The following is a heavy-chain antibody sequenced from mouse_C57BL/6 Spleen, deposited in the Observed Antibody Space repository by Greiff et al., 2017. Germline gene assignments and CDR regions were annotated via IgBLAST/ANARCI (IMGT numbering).Heavy chain of an antibody. CDR1: GYSITSGYY. Sequence: EVKVEESGPGLVKPSQSLSLTCSVTGYSITSGYYWNWIRQFPGNKLEWMGYISYDGSNNYNPSLKNRISITRDTSKNQFFLKLNSVTTEDTATYYCAREAITTVVGAMDYWGQGTSVTVSS. CDR3: AREAITTVVGAMDY. J-gene: IGHJ4*01. CDR2: ISYDGSN. V-gene: IGHV3-6*01. D-gene: IGHD1-1*01.